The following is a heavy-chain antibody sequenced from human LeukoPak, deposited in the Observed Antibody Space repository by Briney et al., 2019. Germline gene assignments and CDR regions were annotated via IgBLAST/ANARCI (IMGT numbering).Heavy chain of an antibody. CDR3: VRIGKWLAFDI. J-gene: IGHJ3*02. CDR2: INNSDST. V-gene: IGHV3-11*01. CDR1: GFFFSDYY. D-gene: IGHD5-24*01. Sequence: GGSLRLSCEGSGFFFSDYYMSWIRQVPGKGLEWIAYINNSDSTADSVKGRFIISRDNARKSLYLQMNSLRAEDTAVYYCVRIGKWLAFDIWGQGTRVTVSS.